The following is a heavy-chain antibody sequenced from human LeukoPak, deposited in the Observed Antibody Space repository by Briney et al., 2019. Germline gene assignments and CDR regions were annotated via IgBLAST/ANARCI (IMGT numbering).Heavy chain of an antibody. J-gene: IGHJ3*02. CDR3: ARDRSREYYDNLRGAFDI. CDR1: GYSFTSYY. CDR2: INPTGGST. Sequence: GASVKVSCKASGYSFTSYYMHWVRQAPGQGLEWMGMINPTGGSTDYAQKFQGRVTMTTDTSTSTAYMELRSLRSDDTAVYYCARDRSREYYDNLRGAFDIWGQGTMVTVSS. D-gene: IGHD3-22*01. V-gene: IGHV1-46*01.